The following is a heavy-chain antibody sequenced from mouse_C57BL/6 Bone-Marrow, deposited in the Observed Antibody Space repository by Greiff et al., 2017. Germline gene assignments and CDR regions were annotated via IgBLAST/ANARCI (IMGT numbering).Heavy chain of an antibody. Sequence: VQGVESGPGLVQPSQSLSITCPVSGFSLTSYGVHWVRQSPGKGLEWLGVIWSGGSTDYNAAFISRLSISKDNSKSQVFFKMNSLQADDTAIYYCARNWDRFAYWGQGTLGTVSA. D-gene: IGHD4-1*01. J-gene: IGHJ3*01. V-gene: IGHV2-2*01. CDR2: IWSGGST. CDR1: GFSLTSYG. CDR3: ARNWDRFAY.